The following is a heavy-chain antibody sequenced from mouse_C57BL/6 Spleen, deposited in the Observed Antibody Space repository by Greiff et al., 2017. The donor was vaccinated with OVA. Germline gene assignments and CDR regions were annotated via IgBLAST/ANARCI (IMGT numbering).Heavy chain of an antibody. Sequence: EVQLQESGPELVKPGASVKIPCKASGYTFTDYNMDWVKQSHGKSLEWIGDINPNNGGTIYNQKFKGKATLTVDKSSSTAYMELRSLTSEDTAVYYCASSTAQATFAMDYWGQGTSVTVSS. D-gene: IGHD3-2*02. CDR2: INPNNGGT. J-gene: IGHJ4*01. CDR3: ASSTAQATFAMDY. CDR1: GYTFTDYN. V-gene: IGHV1-18*01.